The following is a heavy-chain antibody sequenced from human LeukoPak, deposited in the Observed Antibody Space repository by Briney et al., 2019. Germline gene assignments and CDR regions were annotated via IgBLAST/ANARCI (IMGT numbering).Heavy chain of an antibody. D-gene: IGHD3-16*01. Sequence: PGGSLRLSCAASGFTFDDYAMHWVRQAPGKGLEWVSGISWNSGSIGYADSVKGRFTISRDSARNSLSLQMSNLRVEDTAVYYCVRDLWARGETTAIGPFDPWGQGTLVIVSS. J-gene: IGHJ5*02. CDR3: VRDLWARGETTAIGPFDP. CDR1: GFTFDDYA. CDR2: ISWNSGSI. V-gene: IGHV3-9*01.